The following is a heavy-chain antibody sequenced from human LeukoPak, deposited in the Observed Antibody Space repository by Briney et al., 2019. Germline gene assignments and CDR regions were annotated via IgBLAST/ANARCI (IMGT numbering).Heavy chain of an antibody. J-gene: IGHJ4*02. Sequence: GGSLRLSCAASGFTFSSYGMSWVRQAPGKGLEWVSAISGSGGSTYYADSVKGRFTISRDNSKNTLYLQMNSLRAEDTAVYYCAKGDTMIVVALDYWGQGTLVTVSS. D-gene: IGHD3-22*01. CDR3: AKGDTMIVVALDY. V-gene: IGHV3-23*01. CDR1: GFTFSSYG. CDR2: ISGSGGST.